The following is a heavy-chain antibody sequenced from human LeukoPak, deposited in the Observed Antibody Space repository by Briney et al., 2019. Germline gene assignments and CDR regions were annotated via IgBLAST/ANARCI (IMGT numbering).Heavy chain of an antibody. CDR3: ARAVNTHTYGYHY. Sequence: PGGSLRLSCAASGFTFSSYAMNWVRQAPGKGLEWVAYISGSSTTIYYADSVKGRFTISRDNAKNSLYLQMNSLRDEDTAVYYCARAVNTHTYGYHYWGQGTLVTVSS. J-gene: IGHJ4*02. CDR1: GFTFSSYA. CDR2: ISGSSTTI. D-gene: IGHD5-18*01. V-gene: IGHV3-48*02.